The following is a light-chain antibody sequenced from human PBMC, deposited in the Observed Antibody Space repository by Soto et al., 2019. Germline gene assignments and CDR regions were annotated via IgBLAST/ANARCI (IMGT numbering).Light chain of an antibody. CDR1: TGAVTSSHY. CDR2: DTS. J-gene: IGLJ7*01. V-gene: IGLV7-46*01. CDR3: FLSGV. Sequence: QAVVTQEPSLTVSPGGTVTLTCGSSTGAVTSSHYPYWFQKKPGQAPRTLIYDTSNKHSWTPGRFSGSLRGGKAALTLSGAQPEDEAEYYGFLSGVFGGGTQLTVL.